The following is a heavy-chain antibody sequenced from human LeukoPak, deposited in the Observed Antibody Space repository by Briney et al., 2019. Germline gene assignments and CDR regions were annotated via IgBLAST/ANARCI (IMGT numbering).Heavy chain of an antibody. V-gene: IGHV3-48*03. J-gene: IGHJ2*01. CDR2: ISSSGSTR. CDR1: GFTFSNYE. CDR3: AREGGPSGHWYYDL. Sequence: GGSLRLSCAASGFTFSNYEMNWVRQAPGKGLEWVSYISSSGSTRYYADSVRGRFTISRENSKNTVYLQMGRLRTEDMAVYYCAREGGPSGHWYYDLWGRGTLVTVSS.